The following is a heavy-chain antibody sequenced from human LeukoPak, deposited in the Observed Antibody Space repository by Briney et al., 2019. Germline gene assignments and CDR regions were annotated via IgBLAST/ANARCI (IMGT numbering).Heavy chain of an antibody. CDR3: ARSVRAVAGRIDY. CDR1: GGSISSSSYY. Sequence: SETLSLTCTVSGGSISSSSYYWGWIRQPPGKGLEWIGNIYYSGTTYYNPSLKSRVPISVDTSKNQFSLKLSSVTAADTAVYYCARSVRAVAGRIDYWGQGTLVTVSS. J-gene: IGHJ4*02. CDR2: IYYSGTT. V-gene: IGHV4-39*01. D-gene: IGHD6-19*01.